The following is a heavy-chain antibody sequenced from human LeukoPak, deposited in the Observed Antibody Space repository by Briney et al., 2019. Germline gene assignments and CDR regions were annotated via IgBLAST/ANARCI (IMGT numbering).Heavy chain of an antibody. Sequence: ASVKVSCKASGYTFTGYYMHWVRQAPGQGLEWMGWINPNSGGTNCAQKFQGRVTMTRDTSISTAYMELSRLRSDDTAVYYCARDYDSSGYLSYWGQGTLVTVSS. V-gene: IGHV1-2*02. CDR2: INPNSGGT. CDR3: ARDYDSSGYLSY. D-gene: IGHD3-22*01. J-gene: IGHJ4*02. CDR1: GYTFTGYY.